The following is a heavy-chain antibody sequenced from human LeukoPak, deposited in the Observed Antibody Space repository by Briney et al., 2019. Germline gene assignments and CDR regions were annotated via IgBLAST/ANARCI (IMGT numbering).Heavy chain of an antibody. Sequence: GRSLRLSCAASGFTFSSYAMHWVRQAPGKGLEWVAVISYDGSNKYYADSVKGRFTISRDNSKNTLYLQVNTLRLEDMAVYYCARLARGNTTDYWGQGTLVTVSS. CDR3: ARLARGNTTDY. J-gene: IGHJ4*02. CDR1: GFTFSSYA. CDR2: ISYDGSNK. V-gene: IGHV3-30-3*01. D-gene: IGHD2/OR15-2a*01.